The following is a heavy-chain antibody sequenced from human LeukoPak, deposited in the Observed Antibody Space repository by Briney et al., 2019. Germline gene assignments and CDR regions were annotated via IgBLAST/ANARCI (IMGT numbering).Heavy chain of an antibody. CDR2: ISSSGSTI. V-gene: IGHV3-48*03. CDR1: GSTFSSYE. D-gene: IGHD6-19*01. J-gene: IGHJ4*02. CDR3: ARSHDLSGWEDYFDY. Sequence: GRSLRLSCAASGSTFSSYEMNWVRQAPGRGLEWVSYISSSGSTIYYADSVKGRFTISRDNAKNSLYLQMNSLRAEDTAVYYCARSHDLSGWEDYFDYWGQGTLVTVAS.